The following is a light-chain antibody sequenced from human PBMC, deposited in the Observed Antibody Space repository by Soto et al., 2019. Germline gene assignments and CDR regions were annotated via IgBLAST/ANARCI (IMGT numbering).Light chain of an antibody. CDR1: QSVSSY. CDR3: QQRSNGVS. J-gene: IGKJ5*01. CDR2: DAS. V-gene: IGKV3-11*01. Sequence: EIVLTQSPATLALSPGERATLSCRASQSVSSYLAWYQQKPGQAPRLLIYDASNRATGIPARFSGSGSGTDFPLTISSLEPEAFAVYYCQQRSNGVSFGQGTRLAIK.